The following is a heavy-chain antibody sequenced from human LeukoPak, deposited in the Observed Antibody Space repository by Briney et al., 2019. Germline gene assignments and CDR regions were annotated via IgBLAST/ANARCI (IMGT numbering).Heavy chain of an antibody. V-gene: IGHV3-23*01. CDR2: ISGSGGST. CDR3: ANQYYDFWSGPEY. Sequence: GGSLRLSCAASGFTFSSYGMSWVRQAPGKGLEWVSAISGSGGSTYYADSVKGRFTISRDNSKNTLYLQMNSLRAEDTAVYYCANQYYDFWSGPEYWGQGTLVTVSS. CDR1: GFTFSSYG. J-gene: IGHJ4*02. D-gene: IGHD3-3*01.